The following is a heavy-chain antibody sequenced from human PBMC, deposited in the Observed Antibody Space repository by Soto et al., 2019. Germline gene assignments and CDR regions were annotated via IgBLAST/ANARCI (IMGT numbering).Heavy chain of an antibody. CDR1: GGSISSSSYY. Sequence: PSETLSLTCTVSGGSISSSSYYWGWIRQPPGKGLEWIGSIYYSGSTYYNPSLKSRVTISVDTSKNQFSLKLSSVTAADTAVYYCATRYALVRGVSHAFDIWGQGTMVTVSS. V-gene: IGHV4-39*01. CDR2: IYYSGST. J-gene: IGHJ3*02. CDR3: ATRYALVRGVSHAFDI. D-gene: IGHD3-10*01.